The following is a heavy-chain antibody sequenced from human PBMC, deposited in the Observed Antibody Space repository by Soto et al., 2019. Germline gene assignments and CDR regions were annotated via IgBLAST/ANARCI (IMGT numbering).Heavy chain of an antibody. CDR1: GGSISSGGYS. J-gene: IGHJ4*02. CDR3: AKEPDY. V-gene: IGHV4-30-2*01. CDR2: IYHSGST. Sequence: QLQLQESGSGLVKPSQTLSLTCAVSGGSISSGGYSWSWIRQPPGKGLEWIGYIYHSGSTYYNPSLNSRVPILVYSSKNQFSLKLSSVTAADTVVYYCAKEPDYWGQGTLVSVSS.